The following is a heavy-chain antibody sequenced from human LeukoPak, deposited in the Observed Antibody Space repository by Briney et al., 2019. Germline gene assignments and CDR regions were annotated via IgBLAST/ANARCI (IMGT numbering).Heavy chain of an antibody. CDR3: ARHLNDYASDY. D-gene: IGHD4-17*01. V-gene: IGHV5-51*01. J-gene: IGHJ4*02. CDR1: GYSFASYW. CDR2: INPGDSDT. Sequence: GESLKISCKGSGYSFASYWIGWVRPLPGKGLEWMGIINPGDSDTRYTPSFQGQVSISADKTVSTAYLQWSSLKASDTVMYYCARHLNDYASDYWGQGTLVTVSS.